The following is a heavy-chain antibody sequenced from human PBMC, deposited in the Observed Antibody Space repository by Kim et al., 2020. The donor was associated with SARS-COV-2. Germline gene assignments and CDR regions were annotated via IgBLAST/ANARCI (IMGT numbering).Heavy chain of an antibody. D-gene: IGHD3-22*01. Sequence: SVKVSCKASGGTFSSYAISWVRQAPGQGLEWMGRIIPILGIANYAQKFQGRVTITADKSTSTAYMELSSLRSEDTAVYYCARAPLYYYDGSGLLDSWGQRTLVTVSS. CDR3: ARAPLYYYDGSGLLDS. J-gene: IGHJ5*01. V-gene: IGHV1-69*04. CDR1: GGTFSSYA. CDR2: IIPILGIA.